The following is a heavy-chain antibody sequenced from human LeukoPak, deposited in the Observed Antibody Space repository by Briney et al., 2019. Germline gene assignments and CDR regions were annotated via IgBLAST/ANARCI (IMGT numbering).Heavy chain of an antibody. Sequence: ASVKVSCKVSGYTFTDYYMHWVQQAPGEGLEWMGLVDPEDGETIYAEKFQGRVTITADTSTDTAYMELSSLRSEDTAVYYCATNLLGLRSYYDSSGYYSPDYWGQGTLVTVSS. CDR3: ATNLLGLRSYYDSSGYYSPDY. J-gene: IGHJ4*02. D-gene: IGHD3-22*01. CDR1: GYTFTDYY. CDR2: VDPEDGET. V-gene: IGHV1-69-2*01.